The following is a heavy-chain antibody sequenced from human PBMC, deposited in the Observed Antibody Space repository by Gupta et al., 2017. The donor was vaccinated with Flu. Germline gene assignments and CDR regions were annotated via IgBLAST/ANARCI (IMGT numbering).Heavy chain of an antibody. CDR1: SYD. J-gene: IGHJ4*02. Sequence: SYDMSWVRQAPGRGLELVSFISSSASTYYGDPVRGRFTISRENAKNSLYLQMSGLRDDDTAVYYCARGHWDNWGQGTLVTVSS. CDR3: ARGHWDN. CDR2: ISSSAST. V-gene: IGHV3-48*03.